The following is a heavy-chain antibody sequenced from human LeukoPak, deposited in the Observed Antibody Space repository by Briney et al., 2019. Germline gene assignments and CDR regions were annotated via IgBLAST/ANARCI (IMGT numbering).Heavy chain of an antibody. CDR3: ARVLSGRGSLYSYYYYMDV. D-gene: IGHD3-10*01. V-gene: IGHV3-53*01. Sequence: QPGVSLRLSCAASGFTFSNAWMSWVRQAPGKGLEWVSLIYSGGSTYYADSVKGRFTTSRDNSKNTLYLQMNSLRAEDTAVYYCARVLSGRGSLYSYYYYMDVWGKGTTVTISS. CDR1: GFTFSNAW. CDR2: IYSGGST. J-gene: IGHJ6*03.